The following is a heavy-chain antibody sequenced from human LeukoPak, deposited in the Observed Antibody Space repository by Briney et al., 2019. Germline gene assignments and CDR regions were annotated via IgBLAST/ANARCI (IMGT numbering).Heavy chain of an antibody. J-gene: IGHJ4*02. Sequence: GGSLRLSCAASGLVFDNFAMSWVRQAPGKGLVWVSTISSSGSSTYCADSVKGRFTVSRDNSKNTLDLQMNSLGVEDTAVYYCATQLLWFGESVEEGYWGQGTLVTVSS. D-gene: IGHD3-10*01. CDR2: ISSSGSST. CDR3: ATQLLWFGESVEEGY. V-gene: IGHV3-23*01. CDR1: GLVFDNFA.